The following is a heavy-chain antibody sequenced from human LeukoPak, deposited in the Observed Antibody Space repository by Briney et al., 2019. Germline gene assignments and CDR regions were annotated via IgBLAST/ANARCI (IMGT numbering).Heavy chain of an antibody. Sequence: SVKVSCKASGGTFSSYAISWVRQAPGQGLEWMGGIIPIFGTANYAQKFQGRVTITADESTSAAYMELSSLRSEDTAVYYCARALVRDSSSWYGTGGFDYWGQGTLVTVSS. D-gene: IGHD6-13*01. CDR1: GGTFSSYA. CDR3: ARALVRDSSSWYGTGGFDY. V-gene: IGHV1-69*01. J-gene: IGHJ4*02. CDR2: IIPIFGTA.